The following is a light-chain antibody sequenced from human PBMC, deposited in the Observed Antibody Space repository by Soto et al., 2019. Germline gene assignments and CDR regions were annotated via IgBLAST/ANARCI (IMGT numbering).Light chain of an antibody. J-gene: IGLJ2*01. CDR2: EVT. CDR1: SSDVGGYDY. V-gene: IGLV2-8*01. Sequence: QSALTQPPSASGSPGQSVTISCTGTSSDVGGYDYVYWYQQHPGKAPKLIIYEVTERPSGVRDRFSGSRSGNTASLTVSGLQVEDEGEYYCSSFACNNPSNLVVFGGGTKVTVL. CDR3: SSFACNNPSNLVV.